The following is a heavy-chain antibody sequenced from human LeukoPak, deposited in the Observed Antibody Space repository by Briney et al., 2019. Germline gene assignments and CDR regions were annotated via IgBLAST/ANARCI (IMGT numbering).Heavy chain of an antibody. CDR1: GFTFSDYY. V-gene: IGHV3-30*03. Sequence: GGSLRLSCAASGFTFSDYYMSWIRQAPGKGLEWVAVISYDGSNKYYADSVKGRFTISRDNSKNTLYLQMNSLRAEDTAVYYCARDGAQYSYGYRYFDYWGQGTLVTVSS. D-gene: IGHD5-18*01. CDR3: ARDGAQYSYGYRYFDY. CDR2: ISYDGSNK. J-gene: IGHJ4*02.